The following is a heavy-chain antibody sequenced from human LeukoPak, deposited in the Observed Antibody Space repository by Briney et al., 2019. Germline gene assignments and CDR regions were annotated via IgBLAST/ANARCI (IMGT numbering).Heavy chain of an antibody. J-gene: IGHJ4*02. CDR1: GFSFSGYS. CDR2: ISAGSDYI. V-gene: IGHV3-21*05. Sequence: GGSLRLSCAASGFSFSGYSMTWVRQAPGKGLEWISYISAGSDYIYYADSVKGRFTISRDNAKKSVSLQMNSLRAEDTAVYYCARWGLGPSFDYWGQGNLVTVAS. CDR3: ARWGLGPSFDY. D-gene: IGHD1-26*01.